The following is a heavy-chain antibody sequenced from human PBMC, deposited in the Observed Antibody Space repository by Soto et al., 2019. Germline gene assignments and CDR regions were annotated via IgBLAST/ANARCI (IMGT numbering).Heavy chain of an antibody. CDR2: IIPIFGTA. CDR1: GGTFSSYA. D-gene: IGHD3-22*01. J-gene: IGHJ4*02. CDR3: ARGLYYYDSSGYYQVFDY. V-gene: IGHV1-69*01. Sequence: QVQLVRSGAEVKKPGSSVKVSCKASGGTFSSYAISWVRQAPGQGLEWMGGIIPIFGTANYAQKFQGRVTITADESTSTAYMELSSLRSEDTAVYYCARGLYYYDSSGYYQVFDYWGQGTLVTVSS.